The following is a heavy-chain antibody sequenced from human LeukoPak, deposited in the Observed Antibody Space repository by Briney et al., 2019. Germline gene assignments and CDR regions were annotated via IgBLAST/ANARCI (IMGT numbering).Heavy chain of an antibody. CDR1: GGSISSSSYY. Sequence: SETLSLTCTVSGGSISSSSYYWGWIRQPPGKGLEWIGSIYYSGSTYYNPSLKSRVTISVDTSKNQFSLKLSSVTAADTAVYYCAGHHLELPRFDPWGQGTLVTVSS. J-gene: IGHJ5*02. V-gene: IGHV4-39*01. CDR3: AGHHLELPRFDP. D-gene: IGHD1-7*01. CDR2: IYYSGST.